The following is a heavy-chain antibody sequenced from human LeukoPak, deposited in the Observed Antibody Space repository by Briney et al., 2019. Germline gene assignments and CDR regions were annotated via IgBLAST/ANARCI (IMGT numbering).Heavy chain of an antibody. CDR2: IYYSGST. CDR1: GGSISTSTYY. CDR3: ARDCQASWDLTGYHDY. V-gene: IGHV4-39*07. Sequence: SETLSLTCTVSGGSISTSTYYWGWIRQAPGKGLEWIGSIYYSGSTYSNPSLKSRVTLSVDTSKNQFSLKLSSVTAADTAVYYCARDCQASWDLTGYHDYWGQGALVTVSS. D-gene: IGHD3-9*01. J-gene: IGHJ4*02.